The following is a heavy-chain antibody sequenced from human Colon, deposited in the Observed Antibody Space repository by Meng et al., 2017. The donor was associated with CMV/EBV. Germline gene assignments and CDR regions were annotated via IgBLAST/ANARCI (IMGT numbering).Heavy chain of an antibody. D-gene: IGHD1-7*01. CDR1: GFTFSSYW. V-gene: IGHV3-7*01. J-gene: IGHJ4*02. Sequence: GGSLRLSCGASGFTFSSYWMTWVRQVPGKGLEWLAKIKHDGHEEKYLDSVEGRFSISRDNTKNSLYLLMSSLRVEDTGLYYCVRSTGWNSYFDYWGQGVQVTVSS. CDR3: VRSTGWNSYFDY. CDR2: IKHDGHEE.